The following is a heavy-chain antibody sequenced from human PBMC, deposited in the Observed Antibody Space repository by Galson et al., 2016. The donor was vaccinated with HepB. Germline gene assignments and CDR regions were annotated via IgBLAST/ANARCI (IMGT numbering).Heavy chain of an antibody. Sequence: FSSYGMHWVRQAPGKGLEWVAVIWYDGTNKYYADSVKGRFTISRDNSKNTAYLQMSSLRAEDTAVYYCARVIERWPKCSGGNCYSGPWVDPWGQGTLVTVSS. CDR1: FSSYG. CDR3: ARVIERWPKCSGGNCYSGPWVDP. CDR2: IWYDGTNK. J-gene: IGHJ5*02. V-gene: IGHV3-33*01. D-gene: IGHD2-15*01.